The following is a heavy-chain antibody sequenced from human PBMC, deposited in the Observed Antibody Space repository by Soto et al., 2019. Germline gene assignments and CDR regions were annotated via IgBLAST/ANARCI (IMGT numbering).Heavy chain of an antibody. J-gene: IGHJ6*02. CDR3: AKVGPSYYYGMDV. Sequence: PVGSLRLSCAASGLDFSSEVMCWVRQAPGKGLEWASSISGSGRTIYHADSMRGRFAISRDNSKNSLYLQLNNLRVDDTAVYYCAKVGPSYYYGMDVWGQGTTVTVSS. V-gene: IGHV3-23*01. CDR1: GLDFSSEV. CDR2: ISGSGRTI. D-gene: IGHD1-26*01.